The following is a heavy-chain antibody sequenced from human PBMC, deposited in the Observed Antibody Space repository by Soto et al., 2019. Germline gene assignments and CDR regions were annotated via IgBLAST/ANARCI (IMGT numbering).Heavy chain of an antibody. V-gene: IGHV4-31*03. D-gene: IGHD3-22*01. J-gene: IGHJ4*02. CDR3: ARSYYYDSRIPGDY. Sequence: SETLSLTCTVSGGSISSGGYYWSWIRQHPGKGLEWIGYIYYSGSTYYNPSLKSRVTISVDTSKNQFSLKLSSVTAADTAVYYCARSYYYDSRIPGDYWGQGTLVTVSS. CDR2: IYYSGST. CDR1: GGSISSGGYY.